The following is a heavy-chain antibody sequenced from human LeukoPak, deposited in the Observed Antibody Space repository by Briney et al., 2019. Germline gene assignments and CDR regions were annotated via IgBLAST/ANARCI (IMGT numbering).Heavy chain of an antibody. D-gene: IGHD3-22*01. CDR2: ISYDGSNK. Sequence: GGSLRLSCAASGFTFSSYAMHWVRQAPGKGLEWVAVISYDGSNKYYADSVKGRFTISRDNSKNTLYLQMNSLRAEDTAVYYCARGTGYYDSSGYYHELDYWGQGTLVTVSS. CDR3: ARGTGYYDSSGYYHELDY. V-gene: IGHV3-30-3*01. CDR1: GFTFSSYA. J-gene: IGHJ4*02.